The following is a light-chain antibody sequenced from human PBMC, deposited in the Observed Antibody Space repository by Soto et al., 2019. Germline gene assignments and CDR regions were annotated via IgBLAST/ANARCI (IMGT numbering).Light chain of an antibody. CDR3: SSYAATDNLV. CDR2: EVT. Sequence: QSALTQPPSASGSPGQSVTLSCTGTSSDIGGYNYVSWYQQHPGKAPKLVIYEVTKRPSGVPDRFSGSQSGNTASLTVSGLQAEDEADYYCSSYAATDNLVFGGGTKRTVL. V-gene: IGLV2-8*01. J-gene: IGLJ3*02. CDR1: SSDIGGYNY.